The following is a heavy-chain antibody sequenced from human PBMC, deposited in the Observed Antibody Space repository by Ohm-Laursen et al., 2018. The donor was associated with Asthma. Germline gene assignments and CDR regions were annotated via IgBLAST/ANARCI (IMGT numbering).Heavy chain of an antibody. J-gene: IGHJ4*02. CDR3: TRGGHYGSYFDY. V-gene: IGHV3-74*01. D-gene: IGHD4-17*01. CDR1: GFTFDDDA. Sequence: SLRLSCTASGFTFDDDAMHWVRQAPGKGLVWVSRVYGDGSNTIYADSVKGRFTISRDNAKNTLYLQMNSLRAEDTAVYYCTRGGHYGSYFDYWGQGTLVTVSS. CDR2: VYGDGSNT.